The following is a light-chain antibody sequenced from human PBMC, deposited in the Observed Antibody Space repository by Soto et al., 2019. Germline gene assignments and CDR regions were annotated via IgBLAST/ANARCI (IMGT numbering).Light chain of an antibody. CDR3: SSYGSTSTRYV. V-gene: IGLV2-14*01. CDR1: SSDVGGYNY. CDR2: EVS. J-gene: IGLJ1*01. Sequence: QSVLTQPASRSRSPGQSITISCTGTSSDVGGYNYVSWYQQHPGKAPKLMIYEVSNRPSGVSNRFSGSKSANTASLTISGLQAEDEADYFCSSYGSTSTRYVFGTGTKLTLL.